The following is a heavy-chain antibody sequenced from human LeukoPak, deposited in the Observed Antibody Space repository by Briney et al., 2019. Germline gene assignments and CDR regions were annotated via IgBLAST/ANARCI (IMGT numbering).Heavy chain of an antibody. CDR2: IYYSGST. D-gene: IGHD3-3*01. CDR3: ARGILAKGYFDL. CDR1: GDSSSSGNYF. Sequence: PSETLSLTCTVSGDSSSSGNYFWNWIRQPPGKGLEWIGYIYYSGSTYYNPSLKSRVTMSVDTSKNQFSLKLTSVTAADTAVYYCARGILAKGYFDLWGRDTLVTVSS. V-gene: IGHV4-30-4*08. J-gene: IGHJ2*01.